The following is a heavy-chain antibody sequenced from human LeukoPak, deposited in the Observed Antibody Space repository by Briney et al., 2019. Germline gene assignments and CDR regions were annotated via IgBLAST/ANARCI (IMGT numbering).Heavy chain of an antibody. D-gene: IGHD3-22*01. CDR2: ISGSGGST. Sequence: GGSLRLSCAASGFTFSSYAMSWVRQAPGKGLEWVSAISGSGGSTYYADSVKGRFTISRDNSKNTLYLQMNSLRAEDTAVYYCAKDGYYYDSSGYYYFDYWGQGTLVTVSS. CDR3: AKDGYYYDSSGYYYFDY. CDR1: GFTFSSYA. J-gene: IGHJ4*02. V-gene: IGHV3-23*01.